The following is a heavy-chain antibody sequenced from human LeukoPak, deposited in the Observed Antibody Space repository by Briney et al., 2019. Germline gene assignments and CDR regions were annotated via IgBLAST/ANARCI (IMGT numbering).Heavy chain of an antibody. CDR3: AREGAYYSFDY. J-gene: IGHJ4*02. D-gene: IGHD3-16*01. Sequence: GGSLRLSCAASGFTFSSYAMSWVRQAPGKGLEWVSVIYSGGTTYYADSVRGRFTISRDNSKNTLFLQMSSLRAEDTAVYYCAREGAYYSFDYWGQGTLVTVSS. CDR1: GFTFSSYA. CDR2: IYSGGTT. V-gene: IGHV3-53*01.